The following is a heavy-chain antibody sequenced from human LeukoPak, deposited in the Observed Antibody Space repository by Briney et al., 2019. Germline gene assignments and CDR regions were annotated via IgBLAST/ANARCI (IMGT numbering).Heavy chain of an antibody. J-gene: IGHJ4*02. CDR2: ISSSGYTI. Sequence: GGSLRLSCAASGFIFSDYYMSWIRQAPGKGLEWLSYISSSGYTIYYADSVKGRFTISRDNAKNSLYLQMNSLRVEDMAVYYCARKEYSSSWYAIDYWGQGTLATVSS. D-gene: IGHD6-13*01. V-gene: IGHV3-11*01. CDR1: GFIFSDYY. CDR3: ARKEYSSSWYAIDY.